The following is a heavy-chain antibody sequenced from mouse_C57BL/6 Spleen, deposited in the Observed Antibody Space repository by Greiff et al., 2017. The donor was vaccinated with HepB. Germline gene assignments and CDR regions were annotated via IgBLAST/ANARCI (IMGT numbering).Heavy chain of an antibody. J-gene: IGHJ4*01. V-gene: IGHV1-62-2*01. Sequence: VKLVESGAELVKPGASVKLSCKASGYTFTEYTIHWVKQRSGQGLEWIGWFYPGSGSIKYNEKFKDKATLTADKSSSTVYMELSRLTSEDSAVYFCARHDYYDYGRYAMDYWGQGTSVTVSS. D-gene: IGHD2-4*01. CDR1: GYTFTEYT. CDR2: FYPGSGSI. CDR3: ARHDYYDYGRYAMDY.